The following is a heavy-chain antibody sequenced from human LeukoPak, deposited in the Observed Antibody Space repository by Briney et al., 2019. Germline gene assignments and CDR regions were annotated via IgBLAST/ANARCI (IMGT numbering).Heavy chain of an antibody. V-gene: IGHV7-4-1*02. D-gene: IGHD3-22*01. CDR3: ASQGAYYYDSSGLTGGY. CDR2: INTNTGNP. J-gene: IGHJ4*02. Sequence: ASVKGSCKASGYTFTSYAMNWVRQAPGQGLEWMGWINTNTGNPTYAQGFTGRFVFSLDTSVSTAYLQISSLKAEDTAVYYCASQGAYYYDSSGLTGGYWGQGTLVTVSS. CDR1: GYTFTSYA.